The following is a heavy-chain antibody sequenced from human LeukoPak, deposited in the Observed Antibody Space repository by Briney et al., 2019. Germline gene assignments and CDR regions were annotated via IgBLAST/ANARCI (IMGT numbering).Heavy chain of an antibody. V-gene: IGHV3-30*03. CDR3: ARDPTQWLRYGYFDY. CDR2: ISYDGSNK. D-gene: IGHD5-12*01. Sequence: PGGSLRLSCAVSGFTFSSYGMHWVRQAPGKGLEWVAVISYDGSNKYYADSVKGRFTISRDNSKNTLYLQMNSLRAEDTAVYYCARDPTQWLRYGYFDYWGQGTLVTVSS. CDR1: GFTFSSYG. J-gene: IGHJ4*02.